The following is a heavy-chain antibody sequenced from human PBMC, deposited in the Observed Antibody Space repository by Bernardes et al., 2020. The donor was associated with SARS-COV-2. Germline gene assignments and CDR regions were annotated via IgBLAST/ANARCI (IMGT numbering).Heavy chain of an antibody. D-gene: IGHD3-3*01. CDR1: GFTFSNAW. J-gene: IGHJ6*02. CDR2: IKSKTDGGTT. Sequence: GGSLRLSCAASGFTFSNAWMSWVRQAPGKGLEWVGRIKSKTDGGTTDYAAPVKGRFTISRDDSKNTLYLQMNSLKTEDTAVYYCTTEIPNWYYDFWSGYPSHGMDVWGQGTTVTVSS. V-gene: IGHV3-15*01. CDR3: TTEIPNWYYDFWSGYPSHGMDV.